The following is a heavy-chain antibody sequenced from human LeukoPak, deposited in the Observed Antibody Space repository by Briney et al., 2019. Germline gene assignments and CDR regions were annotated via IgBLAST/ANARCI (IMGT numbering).Heavy chain of an antibody. D-gene: IGHD2-15*01. V-gene: IGHV1-18*01. J-gene: IGHJ5*02. CDR2: ISGYDRNT. CDR3: ARDRYCSGGSCYNWFDP. Sequence: ASVKVSCKTSGYRFIDYGLSWVRQAPGQGLEWMGWISGYDRNTKYAEKFQGRVSMTTDTSTNTAYMELLTLRSDDTAVYYCARDRYCSGGSCYNWFDPWGQGTLVTVSS. CDR1: GYRFIDYG.